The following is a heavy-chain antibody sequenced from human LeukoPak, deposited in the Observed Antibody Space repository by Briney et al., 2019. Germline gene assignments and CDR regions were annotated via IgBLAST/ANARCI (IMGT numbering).Heavy chain of an antibody. J-gene: IGHJ4*02. CDR1: GFTFSSYW. CDR3: AREYSSDWPTRCDY. V-gene: IGHV3-7*01. CDR2: IKQDGSER. D-gene: IGHD6-19*01. Sequence: GGSLRLSCAASGFTFSSYWMTWVRQATGKGLEWVATIKQDGSERYYVESVKGRVSISRDNARNSLYMQMNSPRAEDTAVYYCAREYSSDWPTRCDYWGQGTLVTVSS.